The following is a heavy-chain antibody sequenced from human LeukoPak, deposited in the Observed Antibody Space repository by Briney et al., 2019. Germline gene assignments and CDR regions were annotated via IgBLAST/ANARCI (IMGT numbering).Heavy chain of an antibody. CDR3: ARLLIFGVVTPYYFDY. D-gene: IGHD3-3*01. CDR2: IYYSGST. Sequence: SETLSLTCTVSGGSISSGDYYWSWIRQPPGKGLEWIGYIYYSGSTYYNPSLKSRVTISVDTSKNQFSLKLSSVTAADTAVYYCARLLIFGVVTPYYFDYWGQGTLVTVSS. CDR1: GGSISSGDYY. V-gene: IGHV4-30-4*01. J-gene: IGHJ4*02.